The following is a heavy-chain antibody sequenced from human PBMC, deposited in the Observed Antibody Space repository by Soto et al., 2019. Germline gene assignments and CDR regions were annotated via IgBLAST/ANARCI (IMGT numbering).Heavy chain of an antibody. J-gene: IGHJ4*02. CDR3: ATVYCSGGICYSIDY. V-gene: IGHV1-46*03. CDR1: GYTFTSYY. D-gene: IGHD2-15*01. Sequence: ASVKVSCKASGYTFTSYYMHWVRQAPGQGLEWMGIINPSNSTSYAQKFQGRVTMTRDTSTSTVYMELSSLRSEDTAVYYCATVYCSGGICYSIDYWGQGTLVTVSS. CDR2: INPSNST.